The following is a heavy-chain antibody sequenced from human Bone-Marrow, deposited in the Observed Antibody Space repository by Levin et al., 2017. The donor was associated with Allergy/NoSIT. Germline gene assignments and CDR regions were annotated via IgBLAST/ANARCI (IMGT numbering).Heavy chain of an antibody. CDR2: IWFDGSNT. J-gene: IGHJ6*02. Sequence: GGSLRLSCTASGFTFSRHAMHWVRQAPGKGLEWVAVIWFDGSNTHYADSVKGRFTISRDNSKNTQYLQMNSLTAEDTAVYYCARDLLGNYYGSGPMDVWGQGTTVTVSS. V-gene: IGHV3-33*01. CDR1: GFTFSRHA. CDR3: ARDLLGNYYGSGPMDV. D-gene: IGHD3-10*01.